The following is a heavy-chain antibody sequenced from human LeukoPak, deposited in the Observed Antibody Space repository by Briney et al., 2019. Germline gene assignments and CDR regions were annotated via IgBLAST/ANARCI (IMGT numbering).Heavy chain of an antibody. V-gene: IGHV3-23*01. CDR3: ARLEAGSYPYGMDV. CDR2: FSAGGGGS. D-gene: IGHD1-26*01. CDR1: RFTFSSYA. J-gene: IGHJ6*02. Sequence: PGGSLRLSCAASRFTFSSYAMSWVRQAPGKGLEWVSSFSAGGGGSYYADSVQGRFTISRDTSKNTLYLQMNSLRAEDTAVYYCARLEAGSYPYGMDVWGQGTTVTVSS.